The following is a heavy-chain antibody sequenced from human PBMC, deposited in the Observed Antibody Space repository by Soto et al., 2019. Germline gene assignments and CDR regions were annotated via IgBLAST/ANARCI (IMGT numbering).Heavy chain of an antibody. Sequence: SETLSLTCAVYGGSFSGYYWSWIRQPPGKGLEWIGEINHSGSTNYNPSLKSRVTISVDTSKNQFSLKLSSVTAADTAVYYCARQLTVVVPAAIRWDYYYYMDVWGKGTTVTVSS. D-gene: IGHD2-2*02. CDR2: INHSGST. CDR1: GGSFSGYY. V-gene: IGHV4-34*01. J-gene: IGHJ6*03. CDR3: ARQLTVVVPAAIRWDYYYYMDV.